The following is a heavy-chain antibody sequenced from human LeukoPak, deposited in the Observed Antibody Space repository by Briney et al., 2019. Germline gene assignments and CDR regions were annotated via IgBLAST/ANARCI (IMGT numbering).Heavy chain of an antibody. Sequence: GGSMRLSCAPSGFTFSSFGVHWVRQAPGKGLEWVAVISYDGSNKYYVDSVKGRFTISRDNSKNTLYLQMNSLRAEDTAVYYCATDLYYYDSSAYRWPFDYWGQGTLVTVSS. CDR3: ATDLYYYDSSAYRWPFDY. D-gene: IGHD3-22*01. V-gene: IGHV3-30*03. J-gene: IGHJ4*02. CDR2: ISYDGSNK. CDR1: GFTFSSFG.